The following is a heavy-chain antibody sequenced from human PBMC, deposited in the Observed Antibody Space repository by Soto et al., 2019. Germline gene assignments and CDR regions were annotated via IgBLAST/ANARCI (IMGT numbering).Heavy chain of an antibody. Sequence: ASVKVSCKASGYTFTSYGISWVRQAPGQGLEWMGWISAYNGNTNYAQKLQGRVTMTTDTSTSTAYMELRSLRSDYTAVYYCARFPGGSSGLYGKPPFADYWGQGTLVTVSS. CDR2: ISAYNGNT. CDR1: GYTFTSYG. J-gene: IGHJ4*02. V-gene: IGHV1-18*01. CDR3: ARFPGGSSGLYGKPPFADY. D-gene: IGHD6-19*01.